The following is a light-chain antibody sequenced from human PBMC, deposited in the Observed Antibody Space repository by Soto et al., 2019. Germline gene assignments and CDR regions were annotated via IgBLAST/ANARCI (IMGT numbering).Light chain of an antibody. CDR2: GNS. V-gene: IGLV1-40*01. CDR3: QSYDTPVYV. J-gene: IGLJ1*01. CDR1: SSNIGAGYD. Sequence: QSVLTQPPSVSGAPGQRVTISCTGSSSNIGAGYDVHWYQQLPEAAPKLLIYGNSNRPSGVPDRFSGSRSGTSASLAITGLQPEDEADYYCQSYDTPVYVFGGGTNVTVL.